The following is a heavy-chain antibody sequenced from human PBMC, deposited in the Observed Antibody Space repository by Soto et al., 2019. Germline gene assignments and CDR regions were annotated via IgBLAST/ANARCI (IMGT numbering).Heavy chain of an antibody. D-gene: IGHD4-17*01. CDR2: ISGSGDST. CDR3: AKDPTSALPQYYFDY. CDR1: GFTFSSYA. V-gene: IGHV3-23*01. Sequence: EVQLLESGGGLVQPGGSLRLSCAASGFTFSSYAMSWVRQAPGKGLEWVSAISGSGDSTYSPDSVKGRFTISRDSSKNTLYLQMNSLRAEDTAVYYCAKDPTSALPQYYFDYWGQGTLVTVSS. J-gene: IGHJ4*02.